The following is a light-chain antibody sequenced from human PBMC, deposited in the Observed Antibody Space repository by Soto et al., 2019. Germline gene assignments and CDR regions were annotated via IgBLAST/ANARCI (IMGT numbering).Light chain of an antibody. Sequence: EIVLTQSPATLSLSPGERATLSCRASQSVSSYLAWYQQKPGQAPMLLIYDASNRATGIPARFSGSGSGTDFTLTISSLEPEDFAVYYCQQRSNWPPWTFGPGTKVDIK. J-gene: IGKJ3*01. V-gene: IGKV3-11*01. CDR3: QQRSNWPPWT. CDR1: QSVSSY. CDR2: DAS.